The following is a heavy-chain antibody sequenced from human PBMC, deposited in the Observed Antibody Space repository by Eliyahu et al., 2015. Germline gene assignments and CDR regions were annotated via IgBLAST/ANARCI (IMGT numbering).Heavy chain of an antibody. CDR2: ISWNSDNI. Sequence: EVQLVESGGGLVQPGRSLRLSCXASGFTXDDYAMYWVRQAPGEGLEWVSAISWNSDNIAYADSVKGRFTISRDNAKNSLYLQMNSLRAEDTALYYCTKSTGKYYYGMDVWGQGTTVTVSS. CDR1: GFTXDDYA. J-gene: IGHJ6*02. D-gene: IGHD3-10*01. V-gene: IGHV3-9*01. CDR3: TKSTGKYYYGMDV.